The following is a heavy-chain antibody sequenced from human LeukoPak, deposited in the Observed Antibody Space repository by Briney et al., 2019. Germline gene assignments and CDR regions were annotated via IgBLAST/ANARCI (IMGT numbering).Heavy chain of an antibody. V-gene: IGHV1-18*04. CDR2: ISGYNGNT. CDR1: GYTFTSYG. CDR3: ARDPLSVGMDV. J-gene: IGHJ6*04. Sequence: ASVKVSCKASGYTFTSYGISWVRQAPGQGLEWTGWISGYNGNTNYAQKVQGRVTMTTDTSTSTAYMELRSLRSDDTAVYYCARDPLSVGMDVWGKGTTVTVSP.